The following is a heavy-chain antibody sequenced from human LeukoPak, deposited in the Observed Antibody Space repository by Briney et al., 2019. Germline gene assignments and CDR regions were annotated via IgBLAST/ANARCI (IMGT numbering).Heavy chain of an antibody. D-gene: IGHD3-10*01. CDR3: ARGVMVRGVRYYFDY. CDR2: IDPSDSYT. CDR1: GYSFTSYW. V-gene: IGHV5-10-1*01. J-gene: IGHJ4*02. Sequence: PGESLRISCKGSGYSFTSYWITWVRQMPGKGLEWMGRIDPSDSYTNYSPSFQGHVTISADKSISTAYLQWSSLKASDTAIYYCARGVMVRGVRYYFDYWGQGILVTVSS.